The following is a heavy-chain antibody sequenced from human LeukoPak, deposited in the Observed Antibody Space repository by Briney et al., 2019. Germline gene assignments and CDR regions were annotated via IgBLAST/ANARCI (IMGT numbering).Heavy chain of an antibody. CDR1: GYTFTSYG. Sequence: GASVKVSCKASGYTFTSYGISWVRQAPGQGLEWMGWISAYNGNTNYAQKLQGRVTMTTDTSTSTAYMELSSLRSEDTAVYYCASIEYSSSPNIWGQGTMVTVSS. CDR2: ISAYNGNT. D-gene: IGHD6-6*01. V-gene: IGHV1-18*01. CDR3: ASIEYSSSPNI. J-gene: IGHJ3*02.